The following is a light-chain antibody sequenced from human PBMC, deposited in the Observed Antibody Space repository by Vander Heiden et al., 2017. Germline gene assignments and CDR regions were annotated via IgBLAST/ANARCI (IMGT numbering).Light chain of an antibody. V-gene: IGLV1-51*01. J-gene: IGLJ3*02. CDR1: SSNIGNNY. CDR3: GAWDSSLSALL. CDR2: DNN. Sequence: QSVLTQPPSVSTAPGQKVTISCSGSSSNIGNNYVSWYQQLPGTAPKLLIYDNNKRPSGIPDRFSGSKSGTSATLGITGLQTGDEADYYCGAWDSSLSALLFGGGTKL.